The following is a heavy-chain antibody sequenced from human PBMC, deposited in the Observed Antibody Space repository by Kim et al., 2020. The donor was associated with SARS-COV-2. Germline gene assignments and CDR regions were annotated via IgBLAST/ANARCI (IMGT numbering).Heavy chain of an antibody. CDR1: GGSFSGYY. CDR2: INHSGST. D-gene: IGHD3-10*01. CDR3: ARGPGGIWFGELRGFNYYFDY. V-gene: IGHV4-34*01. J-gene: IGHJ4*02. Sequence: SETLSLTCAVYGGSFSGYYWSWIRQPPGKGLEWIGEINHSGSTNYNPSLKSRVTISVDTSKNQFSLKLSSVTAADTAVYYCARGPGGIWFGELRGFNYYFDYWGQGTLVTVSS.